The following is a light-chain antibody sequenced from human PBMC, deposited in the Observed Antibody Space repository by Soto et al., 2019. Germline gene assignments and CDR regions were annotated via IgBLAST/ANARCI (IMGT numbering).Light chain of an antibody. J-gene: IGKJ2*01. V-gene: IGKV3-15*01. CDR1: QSVSSN. CDR3: QQYNILPQT. Sequence: EIVMTQSPATLSVSPGERATLSCRASQSVSSNLAWYQQKPGQAPRLLIYGASTRATGFPARFSGSGSGTEFTLNISSLQSEDFAVYYCQQYNILPQTFGQGTKLEIK. CDR2: GAS.